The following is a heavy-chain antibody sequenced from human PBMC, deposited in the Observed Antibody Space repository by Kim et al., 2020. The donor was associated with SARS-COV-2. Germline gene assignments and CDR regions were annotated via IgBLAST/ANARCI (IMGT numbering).Heavy chain of an antibody. CDR1: GYTFTGYY. Sequence: ASVKVSCKASGYTFTGYYMHWVRQAPGQGLEWMGWINPNSGGTNYAQKFQGRVTMTRDTSISTAYMELSRLRSDDTAVYYCARDQGDDYGDTYGWFDPWGQGTLVTVSS. J-gene: IGHJ5*02. D-gene: IGHD4-17*01. CDR3: ARDQGDDYGDTYGWFDP. V-gene: IGHV1-2*02. CDR2: INPNSGGT.